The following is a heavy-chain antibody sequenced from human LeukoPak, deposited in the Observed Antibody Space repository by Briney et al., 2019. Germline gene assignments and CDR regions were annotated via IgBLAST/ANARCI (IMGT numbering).Heavy chain of an antibody. J-gene: IGHJ4*02. D-gene: IGHD1-26*01. CDR3: AKTIGTLGAGYYFDY. CDR1: GFTFSSYA. Sequence: PGGSLRLSCAASGFTFSSYAMSWVRQAPGKGLEWVSVISGSGGSTYHADSVKGRFTIPRGNSKNTLYLQLNSLSPEDTAVFYCAKTIGTLGAGYYFDYWGQGALVTVSS. V-gene: IGHV3-23*01. CDR2: ISGSGGST.